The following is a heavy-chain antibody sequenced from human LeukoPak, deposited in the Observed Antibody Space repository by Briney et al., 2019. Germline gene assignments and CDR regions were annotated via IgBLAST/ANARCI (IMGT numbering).Heavy chain of an antibody. D-gene: IGHD2-2*01. Sequence: LETLSLTCTVSGGSISSYYWSWIRQPAGKGLEWIGRIYTSGSTNYNPSLKSRVTMSVDTSKNQFSLKLSSVTAADTAVYYCARVNIVIVPAAGWFDPWGQGTLVTVSS. CDR2: IYTSGST. CDR1: GGSISSYY. J-gene: IGHJ5*02. CDR3: ARVNIVIVPAAGWFDP. V-gene: IGHV4-4*07.